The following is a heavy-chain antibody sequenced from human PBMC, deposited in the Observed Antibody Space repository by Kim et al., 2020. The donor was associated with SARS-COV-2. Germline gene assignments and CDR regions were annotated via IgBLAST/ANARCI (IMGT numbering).Heavy chain of an antibody. V-gene: IGHV3-7*03. J-gene: IGHJ4*02. CDR3: AIDNGAY. CDR2: IKEDGSEK. D-gene: IGHD2-8*01. CDR1: GFNFNTNW. Sequence: GGSLRLSCAASGFNFNTNWMTWVRQAPGKGLEWVATIKEDGSEKYYLDSVEGRFTISRDNAKKSLYLQMNSLRVEDTALYYCAIDNGAYWGQGTLVTVSS.